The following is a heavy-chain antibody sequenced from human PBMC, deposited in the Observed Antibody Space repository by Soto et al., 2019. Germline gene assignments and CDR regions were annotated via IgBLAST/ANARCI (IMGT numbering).Heavy chain of an antibody. CDR3: AKRAFNGYNYCLRY. Sequence: GGSRRLSCAASGFTFSIYAMSWVRQAPGEGLEWVSAISGSGGSTYYADSVKGRFTISRDNSKNTLYLQMNSLRAEDTAVYYCAKRAFNGYNYCLRYCRQGTLVTVSS. V-gene: IGHV3-23*01. CDR1: GFTFSIYA. J-gene: IGHJ4*02. CDR2: ISGSGGST. D-gene: IGHD5-12*01.